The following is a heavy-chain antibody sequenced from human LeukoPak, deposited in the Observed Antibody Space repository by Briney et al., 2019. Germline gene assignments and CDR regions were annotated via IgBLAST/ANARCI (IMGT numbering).Heavy chain of an antibody. Sequence: GGSLRLSCAASGFTFSRYSMNWVRQAPGKGLEWVSSISISSNYIYYADSVKGRFTISRDNAKNSLYLQVNSLRAEDTAVYYCARDRGRDGYNVDYWGQGTLVTVSS. D-gene: IGHD5-24*01. J-gene: IGHJ4*02. CDR2: ISISSNYI. CDR1: GFTFSRYS. CDR3: ARDRGRDGYNVDY. V-gene: IGHV3-21*01.